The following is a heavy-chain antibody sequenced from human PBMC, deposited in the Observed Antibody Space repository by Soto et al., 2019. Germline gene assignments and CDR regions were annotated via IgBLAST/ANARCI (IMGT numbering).Heavy chain of an antibody. Sequence: QVQLVQSGAEVKKPGSSVKVSCKASGGTFSSYTIIWVRQAPGQGLEWMGRIIPILGIANYAQKFQGRVTMTADKSTSTAYMELSSLRSEDTVVYYCAGFRGSYGMDVWGQGTTVTVSS. CDR2: IIPILGIA. CDR3: AGFRGSYGMDV. V-gene: IGHV1-69*02. CDR1: GGTFSSYT. J-gene: IGHJ6*02. D-gene: IGHD3-10*01.